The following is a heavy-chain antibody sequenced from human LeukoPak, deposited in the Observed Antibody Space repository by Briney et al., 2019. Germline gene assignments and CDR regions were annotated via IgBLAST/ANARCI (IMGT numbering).Heavy chain of an antibody. CDR2: IYYSGST. D-gene: IGHD3-10*01. V-gene: IGHV4-30-4*08. CDR1: GGSISSYY. Sequence: PSETLSLTCTVSGGSISSYYWSWIRQPPGKGLEWIGYIYYSGSTYYNPSLKSRVTISVDTSKNQFSLKLSSVTAADTAVYYCARGGDYGSGSYYKDYWGQGTLVTVSS. CDR3: ARGGDYGSGSYYKDY. J-gene: IGHJ4*02.